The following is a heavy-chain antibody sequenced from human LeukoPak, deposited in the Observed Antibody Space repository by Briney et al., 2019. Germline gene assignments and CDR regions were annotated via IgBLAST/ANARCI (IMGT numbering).Heavy chain of an antibody. CDR1: EYTFNTYY. V-gene: IGHV1-46*02. CDR2: IYTSASTT. CDR3: TSEIPSTGSFDS. Sequence: ASVKVSCKTSEYTFNTYYFHWVRQAPGQGLEYMGVIYTSASTTSSTQRFQGRNTLTSDTSTSTVYMELSSLRSDDTALYYCTSEIPSTGSFDSWGQGTLVTVSS. J-gene: IGHJ4*02. D-gene: IGHD1-1*01.